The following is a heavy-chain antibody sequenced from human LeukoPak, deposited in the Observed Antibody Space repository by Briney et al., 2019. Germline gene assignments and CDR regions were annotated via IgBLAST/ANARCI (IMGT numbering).Heavy chain of an antibody. CDR3: AREMGSEGFDY. D-gene: IGHD1-26*01. CDR1: GYTFTSYY. Sequence: GASVKVSCKASGYTFTSYYMHWVRQAPGQGLEWMGIINPSGGSTSYAQKCQGRVTMTRDMSTSTVYMELSSLRSEDTAVYYCAREMGSEGFDYWGQGTLVTVSS. J-gene: IGHJ4*02. CDR2: INPSGGST. V-gene: IGHV1-46*01.